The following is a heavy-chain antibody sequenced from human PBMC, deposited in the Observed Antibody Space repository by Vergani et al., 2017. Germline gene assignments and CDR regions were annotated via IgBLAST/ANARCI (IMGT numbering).Heavy chain of an antibody. CDR3: ARSITIFGVVMTYYYGMDV. D-gene: IGHD3-3*01. V-gene: IGHV3-74*01. CDR1: GFTFSSYW. Sequence: EVQLVESGGGLVQPGGSLRLSCAASGFTFSSYWMHWVRQAPGQGLVWVSRINSDGSSTSYADSVKGRVNISRDNDKNTLYLQMNSLRAEDTDVYYCARSITIFGVVMTYYYGMDVWGQGTTVTVSS. CDR2: INSDGSST. J-gene: IGHJ6*02.